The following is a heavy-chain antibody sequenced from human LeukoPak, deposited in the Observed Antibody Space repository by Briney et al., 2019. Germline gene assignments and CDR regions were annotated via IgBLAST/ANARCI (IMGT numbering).Heavy chain of an antibody. CDR3: ARLLGKTYYDFWSGYYFG. Sequence: SETLSLTCIVSGGSISGYYWSWIRQPPGKGLEWIGEINHSGSTNYNPSLKSRVTISVDTSKNQFSLKLSSVTAADTAVYYCARLLGKTYYDFWSGYYFGWGQGTLVTVSS. CDR1: GGSISGYY. CDR2: INHSGST. V-gene: IGHV4-34*01. J-gene: IGHJ4*02. D-gene: IGHD3-3*01.